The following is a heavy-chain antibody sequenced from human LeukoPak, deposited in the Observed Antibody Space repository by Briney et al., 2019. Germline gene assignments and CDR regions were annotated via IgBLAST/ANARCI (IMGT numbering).Heavy chain of an antibody. CDR2: IYSGGST. Sequence: GGSLRLSCAASGLTVSSKYMSWVRQAPGKGLEWVSVIYSGGSTYYADSVKGRFTISRDNSKNTLYLQMNSLRPDDTAVYYCARDDTGSGWYNFDYWGQGTLVTVSS. D-gene: IGHD6-19*01. V-gene: IGHV3-53*01. CDR3: ARDDTGSGWYNFDY. CDR1: GLTVSSKY. J-gene: IGHJ4*02.